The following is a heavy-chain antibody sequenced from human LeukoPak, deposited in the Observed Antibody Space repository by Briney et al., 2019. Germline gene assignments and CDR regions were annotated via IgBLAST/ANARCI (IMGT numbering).Heavy chain of an antibody. D-gene: IGHD2-2*01. CDR1: GGSISSYY. Sequence: SETLSLTCIVSGGSISSYYWSWIRQPPGKGLEWIGYIYYSGSTNYNPSLKSRVTISVDTSKNQFSLKLSSVTAADTAVYYCARGEDIVVVPAASIPYYGMDVWGQGTTVTVSS. V-gene: IGHV4-59*01. CDR3: ARGEDIVVVPAASIPYYGMDV. J-gene: IGHJ6*02. CDR2: IYYSGST.